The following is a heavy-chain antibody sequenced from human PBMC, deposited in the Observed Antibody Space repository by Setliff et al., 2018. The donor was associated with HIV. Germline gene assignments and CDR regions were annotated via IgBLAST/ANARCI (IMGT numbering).Heavy chain of an antibody. CDR2: IYHTGAT. V-gene: IGHV4-30-4*01. Sequence: SETLSLTCTVSGGSISSDDHYWSWIRQPPGKGLEWIGYIYHTGATYYKSSLESRLTISVDTSKNQFSLKLNSVTAADTAVYYCARLSTTSRDFDSWGQGTLVTVSS. CDR1: GGSISSDDHY. CDR3: ARLSTTSRDFDS. J-gene: IGHJ4*02. D-gene: IGHD2-2*01.